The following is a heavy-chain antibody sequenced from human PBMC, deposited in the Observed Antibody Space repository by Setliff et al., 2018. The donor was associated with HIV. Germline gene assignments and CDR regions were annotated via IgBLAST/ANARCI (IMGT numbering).Heavy chain of an antibody. CDR3: ARVVETTYISGFGAFDV. V-gene: IGHV4-39*01. CDR2: IYQSGRT. Sequence: ETLSLTCSVSGGSINDERYYWSWIRQPPGKGLEWTGSIYQSGRTYYNPSLKSRLTMSVDTSKNQFSLSLSSVTAADTAVYYCARVVETTYISGFGAFDVWGQGKVVTVSS. J-gene: IGHJ3*01. D-gene: IGHD4-4*01. CDR1: GGSINDERYY.